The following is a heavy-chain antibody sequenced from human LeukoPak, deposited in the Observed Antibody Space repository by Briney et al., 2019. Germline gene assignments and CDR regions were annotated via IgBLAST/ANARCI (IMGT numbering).Heavy chain of an antibody. CDR2: INPNSGGT. D-gene: IGHD3-22*01. V-gene: IGHV1-18*01. CDR3: ARGSPPRRNYDSSGYYSYYFDY. J-gene: IGHJ4*02. CDR1: GYTFTSYG. Sequence: ASVTVSCKASGYTFTSYGISWVRQAPGQGLEWMGWINPNSGGTNYAQKFQGRVTMTTDASTSTVYMELRSLRSDDTAVYYCARGSPPRRNYDSSGYYSYYFDYWGQGTLVTVSS.